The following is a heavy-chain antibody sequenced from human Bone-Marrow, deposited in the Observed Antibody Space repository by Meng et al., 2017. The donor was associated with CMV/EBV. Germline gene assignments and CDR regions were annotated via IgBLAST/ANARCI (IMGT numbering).Heavy chain of an antibody. J-gene: IGHJ4*02. V-gene: IGHV3-21*01. D-gene: IGHD2-15*01. Sequence: GESLKISCAASGFTFSNYSMNWVRQAPGKGLEWVSSISSSSSYIYYADSVKGRFTISRDNAKNSLYLQMNSLRAEDTAVYYCASRPTRYCSGGSCYVHWGQGNLVTVSS. CDR3: ASRPTRYCSGGSCYVH. CDR2: ISSSSSYI. CDR1: GFTFSNYS.